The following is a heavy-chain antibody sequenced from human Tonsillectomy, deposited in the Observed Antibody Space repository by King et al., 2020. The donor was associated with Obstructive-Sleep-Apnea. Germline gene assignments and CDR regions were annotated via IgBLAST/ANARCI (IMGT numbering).Heavy chain of an antibody. J-gene: IGHJ5*02. CDR3: ASTWGYYDFWSGYYSMNWFDP. D-gene: IGHD3-3*01. V-gene: IGHV4-38-2*02. CDR2: IYHSGST. Sequence: QLQESGPGLVKPSETLSLTCTVSGYSISSGYYWGWIRQPPGKGLEWIGSIYHSGSTYYNPSLKIRVTISVDTPKNQFSLKLSSVTAADTAVYYCASTWGYYDFWSGYYSMNWFDPWGQGTLVTVSS. CDR1: GYSISSGYY.